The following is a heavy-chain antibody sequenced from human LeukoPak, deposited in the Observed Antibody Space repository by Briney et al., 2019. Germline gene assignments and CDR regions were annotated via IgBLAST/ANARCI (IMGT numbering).Heavy chain of an antibody. D-gene: IGHD4-17*01. Sequence: GGALRLSCAASGFTFSDYYMSWIRQAPGKGLEWVSYISSSGSTIYYADSVKGRFTISRDNAKNSLYLQMNSLRAEDTAVYYCARYDYGDYKSYYYYYMDVWGKGTTVTVSS. V-gene: IGHV3-11*04. CDR1: GFTFSDYY. J-gene: IGHJ6*03. CDR2: ISSSGSTI. CDR3: ARYDYGDYKSYYYYYMDV.